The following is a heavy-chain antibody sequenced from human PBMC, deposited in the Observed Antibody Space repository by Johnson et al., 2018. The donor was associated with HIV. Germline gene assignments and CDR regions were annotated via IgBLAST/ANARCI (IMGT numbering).Heavy chain of an antibody. J-gene: IGHJ3*02. D-gene: IGHD3-16*01. V-gene: IGHV3-53*01. Sequence: VQLVESGGGVVRPGESLRLSCAASGLTVSSSYMSWVRQAPGKGLEWVSVIYSGGGTYYVDSVTGRFTISRDNSENTLYVQRNNLRAEDTAVYYCARVSYDGILKTVGAFDIWGQGTMVTVSS. CDR2: IYSGGGT. CDR3: ARVSYDGILKTVGAFDI. CDR1: GLTVSSSY.